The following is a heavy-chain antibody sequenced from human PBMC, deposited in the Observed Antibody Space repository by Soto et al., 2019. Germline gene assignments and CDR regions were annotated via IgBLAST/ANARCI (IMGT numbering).Heavy chain of an antibody. J-gene: IGHJ4*02. CDR3: ARGLAASSDFDS. V-gene: IGHV3-66*01. CDR1: GFTVSTYY. Sequence: EVQLVESGGGLVQPGGSLRLSCAASGFTVSTYYMNWVRQAPGEGLEWVSVVYSGGTTYYADSVRGRFTISRDNSKSTLFLQMSSLRAEDTAVYYCARGLAASSDFDSWGQATLVTVSS. CDR2: VYSGGTT. D-gene: IGHD1-26*01.